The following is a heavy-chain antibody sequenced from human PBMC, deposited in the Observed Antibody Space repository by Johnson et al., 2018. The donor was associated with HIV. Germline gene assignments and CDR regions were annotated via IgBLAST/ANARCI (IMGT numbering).Heavy chain of an antibody. J-gene: IGHJ3*01. CDR3: AKADDILTGYYKGFDAFDV. Sequence: MLLVESGGGVVQPGRSLRLSCVASGLTFSSYGMSWVRQAPGKGPEWVSGISGSGGSTYYADSVKGRFTISRDNSKSTLFLQMNSLRAEDTAAYYCAKADDILTGYYKGFDAFDVWGQGTMVSVS. CDR1: GLTFSSYG. CDR2: ISGSGGST. D-gene: IGHD3-9*01. V-gene: IGHV3-23*04.